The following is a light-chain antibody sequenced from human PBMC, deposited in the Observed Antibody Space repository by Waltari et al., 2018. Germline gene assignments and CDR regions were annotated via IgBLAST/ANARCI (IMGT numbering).Light chain of an antibody. CDR1: QSVGRS. J-gene: IGKJ1*01. V-gene: IGKV3-20*01. CDR2: DAS. CDR3: QKYVSLPAT. Sequence: EIVLTQSPGTLSLSPGERATLSCRASQSVGRSLVWYQQKRGQAPRLLIYDASSRATGIPDRFSGSGSGTDLSLTISRLEPEDFAVYYCQKYVSLPATFGQGTKVEIK.